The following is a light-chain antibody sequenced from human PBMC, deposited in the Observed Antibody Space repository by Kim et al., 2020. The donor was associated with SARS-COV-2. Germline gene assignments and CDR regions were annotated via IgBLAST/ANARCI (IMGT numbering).Light chain of an antibody. CDR1: SSDVCCLNY. Sequence: QSVIIAATGTSSDVCCLNYVSWYQKHPCKVPKLMIYEASMRTSGVPDRFSGSKSGNTASLTISGFQDEDEGDYYCCSHARSYTFWVFGGGTQLTVL. J-gene: IGLJ3*02. V-gene: IGLV2-11*01. CDR2: EAS. CDR3: CSHARSYTFWV.